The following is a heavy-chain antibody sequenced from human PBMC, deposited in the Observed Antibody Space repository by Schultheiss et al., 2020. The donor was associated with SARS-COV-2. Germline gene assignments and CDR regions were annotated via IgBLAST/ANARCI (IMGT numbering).Heavy chain of an antibody. CDR1: GGYITTSSYY. Sequence: SQTLSLTCTVSGGYITTSSYYWGWIRQPPGKGLEWIGEINHSGSTNYNPSLKSRVTISVDTSKNQFSLKLSSVTAADTAVYYCARVMTTVSAYDYWGQGTLVTVSS. D-gene: IGHD4-17*01. V-gene: IGHV4-39*07. J-gene: IGHJ4*02. CDR3: ARVMTTVSAYDY. CDR2: INHSGST.